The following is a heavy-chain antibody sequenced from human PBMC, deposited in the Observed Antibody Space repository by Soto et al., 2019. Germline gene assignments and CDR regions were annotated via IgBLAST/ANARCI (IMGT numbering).Heavy chain of an antibody. J-gene: IGHJ3*02. CDR1: GFTFSSYG. CDR3: AREGWKPKRRAFDI. Sequence: GGSLRLSSAASGFTFSSYGMHWVRQAPGKGLEWVAVIWYDGSNKYYADSVKGRFTISRDNPKNTLYLQMNSLRAEDTAVYYCAREGWKPKRRAFDIWGQGTMVTVSS. D-gene: IGHD1-1*01. CDR2: IWYDGSNK. V-gene: IGHV3-33*01.